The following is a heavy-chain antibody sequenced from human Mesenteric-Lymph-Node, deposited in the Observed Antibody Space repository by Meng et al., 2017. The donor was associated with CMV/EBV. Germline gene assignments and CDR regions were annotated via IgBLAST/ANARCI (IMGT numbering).Heavy chain of an antibody. D-gene: IGHD3-22*01. CDR2: INPNNGAT. J-gene: IGHJ5*02. CDR3: ARAAYYYDATGNWFDP. Sequence: ASVKVSCKASGYTFTGYYMHWVRQAPGQGLEWMGWINPNNGATTYAQKFQGRLTMTRDTSIATAYMELSRLRSDDTAVYYCARAAYYYDATGNWFDPWGQGTLVTVSS. V-gene: IGHV1-2*02. CDR1: GYTFTGYY.